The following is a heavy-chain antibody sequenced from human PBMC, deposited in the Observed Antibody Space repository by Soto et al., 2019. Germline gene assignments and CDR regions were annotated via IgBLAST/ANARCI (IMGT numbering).Heavy chain of an antibody. Sequence: SETLSLTCAVPGGSFTSNNWWTWVRQPPGQGLEWIGEIYRTGSTNYNPSLKSRVTISLDKSENQFSLKVTSLTAADMAVYYCASRDPGTSVDYWGQGTLVTVSS. CDR1: GGSFTSNNW. CDR3: ASRDPGTSVDY. J-gene: IGHJ4*02. D-gene: IGHD1-7*01. V-gene: IGHV4-4*02. CDR2: IYRTGST.